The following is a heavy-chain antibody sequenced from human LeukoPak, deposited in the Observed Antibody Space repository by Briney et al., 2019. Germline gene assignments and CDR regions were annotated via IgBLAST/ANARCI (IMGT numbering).Heavy chain of an antibody. D-gene: IGHD3-22*01. Sequence: PSETLSLTGSGSGDAITGSSYYWGWIRQPPGKGLEWIGSMYYSGSTYSNPSLKSRVTMSADTSKNQFSLKLSSVSAADTAVYYCAGQYYDNTGYYYFDYWGQGTLVTVSS. V-gene: IGHV4-39*01. CDR3: AGQYYDNTGYYYFDY. J-gene: IGHJ4*02. CDR1: GDAITGSSYY. CDR2: MYYSGST.